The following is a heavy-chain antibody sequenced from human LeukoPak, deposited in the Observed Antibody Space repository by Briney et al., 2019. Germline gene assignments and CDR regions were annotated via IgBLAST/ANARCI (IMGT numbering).Heavy chain of an antibody. D-gene: IGHD3-3*01. CDR1: GGSFSGYY. CDR3: ARQATIFGVVIIRDYFDY. V-gene: IGHV4-34*01. Sequence: SETLSLTCAVYGGSFSGYYWSWIRQPPGKGLEWIGSIYYSGSTYYNPSLKSRVTISVDTSKNQFSLKLSSVTAADTAVYYCARQATIFGVVIIRDYFDYWGQGTLVTVSS. J-gene: IGHJ4*02. CDR2: IYYSGST.